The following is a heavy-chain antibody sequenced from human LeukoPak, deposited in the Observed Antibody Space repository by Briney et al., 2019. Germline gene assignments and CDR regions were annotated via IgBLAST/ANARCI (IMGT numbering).Heavy chain of an antibody. J-gene: IGHJ5*02. D-gene: IGHD3-16*01. CDR1: GFTFSSYG. CDR3: ARGYDGVAGWFDP. CDR2: IWYDGSNK. V-gene: IGHV3-33*01. Sequence: PGGSLRLSCAASGFTFSSYGMHWVRQAPGKGLEWVAVIWYDGSNKYYADSVKGRFTISRDNSKNTLYLQMNSLRAEDTAVYYCARGYDGVAGWFDPWGQGTLVTVSS.